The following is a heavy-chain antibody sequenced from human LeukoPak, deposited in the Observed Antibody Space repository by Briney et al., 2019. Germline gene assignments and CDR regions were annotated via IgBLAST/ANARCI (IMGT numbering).Heavy chain of an antibody. D-gene: IGHD4-17*01. J-gene: IGHJ4*02. CDR3: ARGTTVTFFDY. CDR1: GGSISSYY. Sequence: SETLSLTCTVSGGSISSYYWSWIRQPPGKGLEWIGYIYYSGSTNHNPSLKSRVTISVDTSKNQFSLKLSSVTAADTAVYYCARGTTVTFFDYWGQGTLVTVSS. V-gene: IGHV4-59*01. CDR2: IYYSGST.